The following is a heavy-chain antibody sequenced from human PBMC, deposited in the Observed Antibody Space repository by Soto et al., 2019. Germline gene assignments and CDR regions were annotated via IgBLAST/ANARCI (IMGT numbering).Heavy chain of an antibody. V-gene: IGHV4-59*08. CDR2: IYYSGST. Sequence: QVQLQESGPGLVKPSETLSLTCTVSGDSISSYYWSWIRQPPGKGLEWIGYIYYSGSTNYNPSLKSRVTISVDTSKNQFSLKLSSVTAADTAVYYCARHGVMTTVTTGGFDYWGQGTLVTVSS. CDR1: GDSISSYY. J-gene: IGHJ4*02. D-gene: IGHD4-17*01. CDR3: ARHGVMTTVTTGGFDY.